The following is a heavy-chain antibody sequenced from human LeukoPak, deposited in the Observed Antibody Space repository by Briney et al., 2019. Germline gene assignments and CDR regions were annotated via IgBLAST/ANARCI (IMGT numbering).Heavy chain of an antibody. V-gene: IGHV3-23*01. J-gene: IGHJ4*02. CDR3: ARGKVLYDSNGYLSLVPFDH. D-gene: IGHD3-22*01. Sequence: GGSLRLSCAASGFTFSNYAMSWVRQAPGKGLEWVSLLSGSGDSTYYADSVKGRFTISRDNSKNTLYLQMNSLRAEDTALYYCARGKVLYDSNGYLSLVPFDHWGQGTLVTVSS. CDR2: LSGSGDST. CDR1: GFTFSNYA.